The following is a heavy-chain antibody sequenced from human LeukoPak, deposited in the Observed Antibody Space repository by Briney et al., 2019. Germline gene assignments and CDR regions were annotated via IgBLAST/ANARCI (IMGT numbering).Heavy chain of an antibody. Sequence: ASVKVSCKASGGTFSSYAISWVRQAPGQGLEWMGIINPSGGSTSYAQKFQGRVTMTRDTSTSTVYMELSSLRSEDTAVYYCARNWGSSAFDIWGQGTMVTVSS. J-gene: IGHJ3*02. D-gene: IGHD7-27*01. V-gene: IGHV1-46*01. CDR3: ARNWGSSAFDI. CDR2: INPSGGST. CDR1: GGTFSSYA.